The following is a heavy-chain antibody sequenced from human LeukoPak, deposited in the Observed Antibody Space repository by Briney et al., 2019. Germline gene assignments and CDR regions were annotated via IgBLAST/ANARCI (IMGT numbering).Heavy chain of an antibody. J-gene: IGHJ4*02. Sequence: GGSLRLSCAASGFTFSSHGMNWVRQAPGKGLEWVSGISPRGDITYYADSVKGRFTISRDNSKNTLYLEVISLTVEDTAVYYCAKDDAWLQFGEWSQGTLVTVSS. V-gene: IGHV3-23*01. CDR1: GFTFSSHG. CDR2: ISPRGDIT. D-gene: IGHD5-24*01. CDR3: AKDDAWLQFGE.